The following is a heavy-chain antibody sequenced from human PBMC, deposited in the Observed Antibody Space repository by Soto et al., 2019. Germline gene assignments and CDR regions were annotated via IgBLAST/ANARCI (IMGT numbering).Heavy chain of an antibody. D-gene: IGHD1-7*01. Sequence: QVQLVQSGAEVQKPGSSVKVSCKASGGTFSSYAISWVRQAPGQGIEWMGGIIPIFGTANYAQKFQGRVTITADESTSTAYMELSSLRSEDTAVYYCARSWDWNYVLDYWGQGTLVTVSS. CDR3: ARSWDWNYVLDY. V-gene: IGHV1-69*01. J-gene: IGHJ4*02. CDR2: IIPIFGTA. CDR1: GGTFSSYA.